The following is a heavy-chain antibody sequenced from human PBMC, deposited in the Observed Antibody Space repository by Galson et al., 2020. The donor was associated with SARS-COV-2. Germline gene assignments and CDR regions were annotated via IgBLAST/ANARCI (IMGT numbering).Heavy chain of an antibody. CDR1: GFTFSSYW. V-gene: IGHV3-7*03. J-gene: IGHJ5*02. CDR3: ARVGDDFWSGYGWFDP. D-gene: IGHD3-3*01. Sequence: GGSLRLSCAASGFTFSSYWMSWVRQAPGKGLEWVANIKQAGSEKYYVDSVKGRFTISRDNAKNSLYLQMNSLRAEDTAVYYCARVGDDFWSGYGWFDPWGQGTLVTVSS. CDR2: IKQAGSEK.